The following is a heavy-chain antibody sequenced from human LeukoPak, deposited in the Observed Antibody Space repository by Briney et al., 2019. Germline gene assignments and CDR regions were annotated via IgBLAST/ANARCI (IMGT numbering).Heavy chain of an antibody. CDR1: GFTFSSYG. Sequence: AGGSLRLSCAASGFTFSSYGMHWVRQAPGKGLEWVAVIWYDGSNKYYADSVKGRFTISRDNSKNTLYLQMNSLRAEDTAVYYCAKDSSPVDYYYYGMDVWGQGTTVTVSS. J-gene: IGHJ6*02. CDR3: AKDSSPVDYYYYGMDV. V-gene: IGHV3-30*02. CDR2: IWYDGSNK.